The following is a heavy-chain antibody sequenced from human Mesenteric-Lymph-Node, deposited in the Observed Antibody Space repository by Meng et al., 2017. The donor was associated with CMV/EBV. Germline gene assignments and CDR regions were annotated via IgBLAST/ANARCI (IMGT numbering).Heavy chain of an antibody. J-gene: IGHJ6*02. CDR1: GFTFSSYS. Sequence: GESLKISCAASGFTFSSYSMNWVRQAPGKGLEWVSSISSSSSYIYYADSVKGRFTISRDNSKNTLYLQMTSLRAEDTAVYYCARDFRPGIVRLHYYYYGVDVWGQGTTVTVSS. D-gene: IGHD1-26*01. CDR2: ISSSSSYI. V-gene: IGHV3-21*04. CDR3: ARDFRPGIVRLHYYYYGVDV.